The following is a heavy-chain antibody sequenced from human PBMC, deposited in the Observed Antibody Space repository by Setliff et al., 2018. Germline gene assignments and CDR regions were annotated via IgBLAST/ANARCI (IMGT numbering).Heavy chain of an antibody. CDR1: GFAFSDYA. V-gene: IGHV3-23*01. CDR3: ARQNDFWSGQDFDY. J-gene: IGHJ4*02. Sequence: GGSLRLSCAASGFAFSDYAMSWVRLAPGRGLEWVSGISPSGDVTLYADSVKGRFTIFRDNSKNTLSLQMNSLRAEDTAVYYCARQNDFWSGQDFDYWGQGTLVTVSS. D-gene: IGHD3-3*01. CDR2: ISPSGDVT.